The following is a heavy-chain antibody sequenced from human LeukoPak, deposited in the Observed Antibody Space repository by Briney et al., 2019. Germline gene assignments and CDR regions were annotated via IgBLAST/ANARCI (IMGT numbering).Heavy chain of an antibody. D-gene: IGHD4-17*01. CDR3: ARSLGTTVTTAPGY. V-gene: IGHV3-48*03. Sequence: SGGSLRLSCAASGFTFSSYEMSWVRQAPGKGLERVSYISSSATTIYYADSVEGRFTISRDNAKSSLFLQMNSLRAEDTAVYYCARSLGTTVTTAPGYWGQGTLVTVSS. CDR1: GFTFSSYE. J-gene: IGHJ4*02. CDR2: ISSSATTI.